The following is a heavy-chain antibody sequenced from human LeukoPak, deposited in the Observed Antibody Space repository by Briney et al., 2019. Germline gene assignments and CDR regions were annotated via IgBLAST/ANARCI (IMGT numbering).Heavy chain of an antibody. CDR3: ARDVGRGLYSSGCNNWFDP. Sequence: AASLKVSCKASGGTFSSYAISWVRQPPGQGLEWMGRIIPILGTANYAQKFQGRVTITADKSTSTAYMELSSLRAEDTAVYYCARDVGRGLYSSGCNNWFDPWGQGTLVTVSS. J-gene: IGHJ5*02. V-gene: IGHV1-69*04. D-gene: IGHD6-19*01. CDR2: IIPILGTA. CDR1: GGTFSSYA.